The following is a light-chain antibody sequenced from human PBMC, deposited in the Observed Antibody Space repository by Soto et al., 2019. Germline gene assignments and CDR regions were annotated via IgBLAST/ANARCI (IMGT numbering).Light chain of an antibody. J-gene: IGKJ1*01. CDR2: AAS. CDR3: LKYNGAPMT. CDR1: QGISNY. V-gene: IGKV1-27*01. Sequence: DIQMTQSPSSLSASVGDRVTITCRASQGISNYLAWYQQKPGKVPKLLIYAASTLQSGVPSRFSGSASGTDLTLTISSLQPDDVATYYCLKYNGAPMTCGQGTKVEI.